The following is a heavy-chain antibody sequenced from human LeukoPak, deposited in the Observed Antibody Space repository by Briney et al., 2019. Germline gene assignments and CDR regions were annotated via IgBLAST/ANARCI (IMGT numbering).Heavy chain of an antibody. Sequence: EASVKVSCTASGFTFTSSAMQWVRQARGQRLEWIGWIVVGSGNTNYAQKFQERVTITRDMSTSTAYMELSSLRSEDTAVYYCASSGWYDDYYYYGMDVWGQGTTVTVSS. CDR1: GFTFTSSA. D-gene: IGHD6-19*01. V-gene: IGHV1-58*02. J-gene: IGHJ6*02. CDR2: IVVGSGNT. CDR3: ASSGWYDDYYYYGMDV.